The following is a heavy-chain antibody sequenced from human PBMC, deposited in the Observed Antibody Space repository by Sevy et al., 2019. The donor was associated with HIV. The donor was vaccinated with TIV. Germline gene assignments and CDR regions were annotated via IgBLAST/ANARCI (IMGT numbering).Heavy chain of an antibody. CDR2: INSDGSST. CDR3: ATRTLSSSFYYYYGMDV. CDR1: TFTFNNYW. Sequence: GGSLRLSCAASTFTFNNYWMHWVRQAPGKGLMWVSHINSDGSSTAYADSVKGRFTISRDNAKNTLYLQMNSLRAEDTAVYYCATRTLSSSFYYYYGMDVWGQGTTVTVSS. V-gene: IGHV3-74*03. D-gene: IGHD6-13*01. J-gene: IGHJ6*02.